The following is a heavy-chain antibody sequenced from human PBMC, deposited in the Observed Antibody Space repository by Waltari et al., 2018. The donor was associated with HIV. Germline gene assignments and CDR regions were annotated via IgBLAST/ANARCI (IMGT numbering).Heavy chain of an antibody. Sequence: QVQLQQWGAGLLKPSETLSLTCAVYGGSFSGYYWSWIRQPPGKGLEWIGEINHSGSTNYNPSLKSRVTISVDTSKNQFSLKLSSVTAADTAVYYCARESRDAVDYWGQGTLVTVSS. CDR2: INHSGST. CDR3: ARESRDAVDY. CDR1: GGSFSGYY. J-gene: IGHJ4*02. V-gene: IGHV4-34*01.